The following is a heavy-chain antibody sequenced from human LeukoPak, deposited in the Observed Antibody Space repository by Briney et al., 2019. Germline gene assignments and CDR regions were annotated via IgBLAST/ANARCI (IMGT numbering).Heavy chain of an antibody. Sequence: SETLSLTCAVYGGSFSGYYWSWICQPPGKGLEWIGEIDHSGSTNYNPSLKSRVTMSVDTSKNQFSLKLGSVTAADTAVYYCARVTVVTWGFDYWGQGTLVTVSS. V-gene: IGHV4-34*01. CDR3: ARVTVVTWGFDY. CDR1: GGSFSGYY. D-gene: IGHD4-23*01. CDR2: IDHSGST. J-gene: IGHJ4*02.